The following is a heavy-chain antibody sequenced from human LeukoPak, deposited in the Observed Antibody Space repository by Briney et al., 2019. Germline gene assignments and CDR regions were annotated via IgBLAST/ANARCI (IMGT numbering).Heavy chain of an antibody. Sequence: ASGEVSCYASGHTFTVYYMHWWRQAPGQRLEWMGWINPNSGGTNYAQKVQGRVTMTRDASTTTAYMELRTLRSDDTAVYYCTRRAPILRHFDEGWFEPWGQGKLVTVSP. D-gene: IGHD3-9*01. CDR2: INPNSGGT. V-gene: IGHV1-2*02. J-gene: IGHJ5*02. CDR3: TRRAPILRHFDEGWFEP. CDR1: GHTFTVYY.